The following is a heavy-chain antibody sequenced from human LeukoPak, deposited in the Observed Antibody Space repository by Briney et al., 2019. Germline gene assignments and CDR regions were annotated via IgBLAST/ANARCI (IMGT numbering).Heavy chain of an antibody. V-gene: IGHV3-30-3*01. J-gene: IGHJ4*02. Sequence: GGSLRLSCAASGFTFSSYAIHWVRQAPGKGLEWVTFISYDGSSRSYADSVKGRFTISRDNSKNTLYLQMNGLRVEDAAVYYCAREYYDSGSYSGTFDYWGRGTLVTVSS. D-gene: IGHD3-10*01. CDR1: GFTFSSYA. CDR3: AREYYDSGSYSGTFDY. CDR2: ISYDGSSR.